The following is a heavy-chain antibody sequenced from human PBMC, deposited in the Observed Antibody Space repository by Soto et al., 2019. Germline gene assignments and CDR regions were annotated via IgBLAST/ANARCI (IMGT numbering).Heavy chain of an antibody. CDR3: GREGQPAAGNTPHY. CDR1: GFNFSSYA. J-gene: IGHJ4*02. V-gene: IGHV3-30*04. Sequence: QVQLVESGGGVVQPGRSLRLSGAASGFNFSSYAMHWVRQAPGAGLEWVAVISYDGTKKYYADSVKGRFTISRDNSKNTFYLEMNSLSAEDTAVYYWGREGQPAAGNTPHYWGQGTLVTVSS. CDR2: ISYDGTKK. D-gene: IGHD6-13*01.